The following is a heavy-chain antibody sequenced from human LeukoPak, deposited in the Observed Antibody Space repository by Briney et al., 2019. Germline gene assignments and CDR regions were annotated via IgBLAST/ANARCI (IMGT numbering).Heavy chain of an antibody. CDR1: GGSISSYY. CDR2: IYYSGST. V-gene: IGHV4-59*01. D-gene: IGHD3-10*01. Sequence: KPSETLSPTCTVSGGSISSYYWSWIRQPPGKGLEWIGYIYYSGSTNYNPSLKSRVTISVDTSKNQFSLKLSSVTAADTAVYYCASSYYYGSGSYYGLVYFDYWGQGTLVTVSS. CDR3: ASSYYYGSGSYYGLVYFDY. J-gene: IGHJ4*02.